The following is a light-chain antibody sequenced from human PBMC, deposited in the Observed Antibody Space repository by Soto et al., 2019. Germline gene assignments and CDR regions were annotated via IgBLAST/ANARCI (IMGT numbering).Light chain of an antibody. J-gene: IGLJ1*01. CDR2: DVS. V-gene: IGLV2-11*01. Sequence: QSVLTQPRSVSGSPGQSVTISCTGTSSDVGGYNYVSWYQQHPGKAPKLMIYDVSKRPSGVPDRFSGSKSGNMASLTISGLQAEDEADYYCCSYTSDSTYVFGTGTKLTVL. CDR1: SSDVGGYNY. CDR3: CSYTSDSTYV.